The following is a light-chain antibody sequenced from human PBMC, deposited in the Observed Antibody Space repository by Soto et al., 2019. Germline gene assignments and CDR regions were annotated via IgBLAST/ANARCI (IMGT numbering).Light chain of an antibody. CDR1: QAISNY. Sequence: IQMTQSPSFIAASVGDRVTITCRASQAISNYLNWYQQKPGKAPNLLIFGAKTLQSGVPSRFSGSGSGTDFTLTISSLQPEDFATYYCLQDYNYPLTFGGGTKVDIK. CDR3: LQDYNYPLT. J-gene: IGKJ4*01. V-gene: IGKV1-6*01. CDR2: GAK.